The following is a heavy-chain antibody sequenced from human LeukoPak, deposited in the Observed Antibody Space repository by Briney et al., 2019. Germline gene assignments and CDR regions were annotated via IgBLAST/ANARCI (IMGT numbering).Heavy chain of an antibody. CDR2: INPNSGDT. J-gene: IGHJ5*02. Sequence: ASVKVSCKASGHTFTGYFLHWVRQAPGQGLEWMGWINPNSGDTNYAQDFQGWVTMTRNTSIITAYMELSRLRYDDTAVYYCASSGSGSYINWFDPWGQGTLVTVSS. CDR3: ASSGSGSYINWFDP. D-gene: IGHD3-10*01. V-gene: IGHV1-2*04. CDR1: GHTFTGYF.